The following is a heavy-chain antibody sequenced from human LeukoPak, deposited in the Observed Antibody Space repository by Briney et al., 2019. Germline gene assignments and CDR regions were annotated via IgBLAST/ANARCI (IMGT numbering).Heavy chain of an antibody. CDR3: AKIWGSSGWYEYSFDY. Sequence: GGSLRLSCAASGFNFRSYGMHWVRQAPGKGLEWVAVVWYDGSNQYYADSVKGRFTISRDNSKNTLYLQMNSLRAEDTAVYYCAKIWGSSGWYEYSFDYWGQGTLVTVSS. J-gene: IGHJ4*02. D-gene: IGHD6-19*01. CDR1: GFNFRSYG. V-gene: IGHV3-33*06. CDR2: VWYDGSNQ.